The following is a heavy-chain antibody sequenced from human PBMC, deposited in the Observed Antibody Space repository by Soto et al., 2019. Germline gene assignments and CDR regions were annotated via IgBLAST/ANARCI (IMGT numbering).Heavy chain of an antibody. J-gene: IGHJ4*02. Sequence: RLSCAASGFTFSSYGMHWVRQAPGKGLEWVAVIWYDGSNKYYADSVKGRFTISRDNSKNTLYLQLNSLRAEDTAVYYCARDKRDLRFLEWSYYFDYWGQGTLVTVSS. CDR1: GFTFSSYG. V-gene: IGHV3-30*19. D-gene: IGHD3-3*01. CDR2: IWYDGSNK. CDR3: ARDKRDLRFLEWSYYFDY.